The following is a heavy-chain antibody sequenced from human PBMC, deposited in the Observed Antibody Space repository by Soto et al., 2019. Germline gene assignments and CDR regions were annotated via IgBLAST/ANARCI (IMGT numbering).Heavy chain of an antibody. D-gene: IGHD1-1*01. CDR3: VHTSGWQHTT. CDR2: VYWNDDN. CDR1: GFSLSTYAMG. J-gene: IGHJ5*02. Sequence: QITLKESGPTLVKPTQTLTLSCTFSGFSLSTYAMGVAWIRQPPGKALEWLALVYWNDDNRYSPSLQSRLTITKDTSKNQVILTMPNMGPADTATYYCVHTSGWQHTTWGQGTLVTVSS. V-gene: IGHV2-5*01.